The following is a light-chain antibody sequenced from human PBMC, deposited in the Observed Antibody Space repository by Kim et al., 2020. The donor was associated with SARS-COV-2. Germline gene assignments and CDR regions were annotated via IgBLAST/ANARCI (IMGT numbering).Light chain of an antibody. CDR2: GAF. Sequence: EIVLTQSPGTLSLSPGERATLSCRAGQGVSSTYLGWYQQKPGQAPSLLIYGAFNRATGIPDRFSGSGSGTDFTLTISRLEPEDFAVYYCQQYGSSPITFGQGKRLEIK. V-gene: IGKV3-20*01. CDR3: QQYGSSPIT. CDR1: QGVSSTY. J-gene: IGKJ5*01.